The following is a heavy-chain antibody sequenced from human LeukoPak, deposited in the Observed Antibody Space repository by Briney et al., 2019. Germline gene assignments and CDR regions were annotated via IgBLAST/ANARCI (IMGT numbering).Heavy chain of an antibody. CDR1: GGTFTSYD. J-gene: IGHJ4*01. CDR2: MNPNSGNT. Sequence: ASVTVSCTASGGTFTSYDINWVRQATGQGLEWMGWMNPNSGNTGYAQKFQGRVTMTRNTSISTAYMELSSLRSEDTAVYYCARSRGINYGDYLDYWGQEPWSPSPQ. V-gene: IGHV1-8*01. D-gene: IGHD4-17*01. CDR3: ARSRGINYGDYLDY.